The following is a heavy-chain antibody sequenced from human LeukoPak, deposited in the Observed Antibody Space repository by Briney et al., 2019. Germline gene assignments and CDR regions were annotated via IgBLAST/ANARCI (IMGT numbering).Heavy chain of an antibody. CDR2: IIYTTGST. V-gene: IGHV4-4*07. D-gene: IGHD3-16*01. CDR3: MRDGPSWGLL. Sequence: SKTLSLTCTVSGISINPYYWTWIRQPAGKGLEWIGRIIYTTGSTNYNPSLSSRVTMSVDTSKNQISLKLTYVTAADTAMYYCMRDGPSWGLLWGLGTLVTVSS. CDR1: GISINPYY. J-gene: IGHJ4*02.